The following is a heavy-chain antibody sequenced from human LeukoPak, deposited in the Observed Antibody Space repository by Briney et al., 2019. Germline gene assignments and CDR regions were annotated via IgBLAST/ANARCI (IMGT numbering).Heavy chain of an antibody. Sequence: GGSLRLSCAASGFTFSNAWMSWVRQAPGKGLEWVGRIKSKTDGGTTDYAAPVKGRFTISRGDSKNTLYLQMNSLKTEDTAVYYCTTTYPARIAAAGKAPYFDYWGQGTLVTVSS. CDR3: TTTYPARIAAAGKAPYFDY. D-gene: IGHD6-13*01. CDR1: GFTFSNAW. CDR2: IKSKTDGGTT. J-gene: IGHJ4*02. V-gene: IGHV3-15*01.